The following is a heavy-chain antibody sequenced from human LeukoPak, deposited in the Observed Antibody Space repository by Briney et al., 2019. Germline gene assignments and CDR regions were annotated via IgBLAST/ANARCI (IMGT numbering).Heavy chain of an antibody. D-gene: IGHD3-3*01. CDR3: ARDPNYDFWSGHNYFDY. V-gene: IGHV6-1*01. CDR2: TYYRSKWYN. J-gene: IGHJ4*02. Sequence: SQTLSLTCAISGDSVSSNSAAWNWIRQSPSRGLEWLGRTYYRSKWYNDYAVSVKSRITINPDTSKNQFSLQLNSVTPEDTAVYYYARDPNYDFWSGHNYFDYWGQGTLVTVSS. CDR1: GDSVSSNSAA.